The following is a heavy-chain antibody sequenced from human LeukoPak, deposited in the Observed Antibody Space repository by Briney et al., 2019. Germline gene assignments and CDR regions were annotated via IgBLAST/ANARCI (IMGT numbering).Heavy chain of an antibody. V-gene: IGHV3-33*01. CDR2: IWYDGSNK. D-gene: IGHD5-18*01. Sequence: GGSLRLSCAAPRFTFSNYGMHRVRQAPGKGLEGVAVIWYDGSNKYYADSVKGRFTISRDNSKNTLYLQMNSLRAEDTAVYYCARDPGRGYTYGYGFDYWGQGTLVTVSS. CDR1: RFTFSNYG. CDR3: ARDPGRGYTYGYGFDY. J-gene: IGHJ4*02.